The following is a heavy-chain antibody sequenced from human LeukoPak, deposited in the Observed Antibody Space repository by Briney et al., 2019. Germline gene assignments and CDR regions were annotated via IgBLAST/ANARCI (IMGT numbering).Heavy chain of an antibody. V-gene: IGHV3-7*04. Sequence: GGSLRLSCAASGFTFGIYWMSWVRQAPGKGLEWVANIKQDGSEKFYVDSVKGRFTLSRDNAKNSLFLQMNSLRAEDTAVYYCARDYYGSGWYGDYWGQGTLVTVS. CDR1: GFTFGIYW. D-gene: IGHD6-19*01. CDR2: IKQDGSEK. J-gene: IGHJ4*02. CDR3: ARDYYGSGWYGDY.